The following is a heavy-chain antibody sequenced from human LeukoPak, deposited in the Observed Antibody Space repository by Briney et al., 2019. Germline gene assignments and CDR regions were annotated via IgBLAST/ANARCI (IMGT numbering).Heavy chain of an antibody. CDR2: INHSGST. V-gene: IGHV4-34*01. CDR3: ARRMVGSSLFDP. J-gene: IGHJ5*02. CDR1: GGSFSGYY. Sequence: SETLSLTCAVYGGSFSGYYWSWIRQPPGKGLEWIGEINHSGSTNYNPSLKSRVTISVDTSKNQFSLKLSSVTAADTAVYYCARRMVGSSLFDPWGQGTLVTVSS. D-gene: IGHD2-15*01.